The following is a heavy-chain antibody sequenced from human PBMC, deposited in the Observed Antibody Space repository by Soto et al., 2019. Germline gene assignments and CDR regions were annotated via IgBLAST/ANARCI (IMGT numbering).Heavy chain of an antibody. Sequence: QVLLQESGPGLVKPSETLSLTCTVSGGSISSLYWAWIRQPAGKGLEWFGRIFPSGDSDYNPSLTSRVSMSLDPSKNQFSLTVSSVTAADTDVYYCARASRCKSEYECFAWLDFWGQGIPVTVSS. V-gene: IGHV4-4*07. D-gene: IGHD6-6*01. CDR3: ARASRCKSEYECFAWLDF. CDR1: GGSISSLY. CDR2: IFPSGDS. J-gene: IGHJ4*02.